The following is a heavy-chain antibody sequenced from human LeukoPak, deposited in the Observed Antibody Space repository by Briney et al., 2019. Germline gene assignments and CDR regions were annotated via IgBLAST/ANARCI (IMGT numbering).Heavy chain of an antibody. Sequence: PGGSLRLSCAASGFTFSSYGMHWVRQAPGKGLEWVAFIRYDGSNKYYADSVKGRFTISRDNSKNTLYLQMNSLRAEDTAVYYCAKDHIPDYWGQGTLVTVSS. CDR2: IRYDGSNK. V-gene: IGHV3-30*02. D-gene: IGHD2-21*01. J-gene: IGHJ4*02. CDR3: AKDHIPDY. CDR1: GFTFSSYG.